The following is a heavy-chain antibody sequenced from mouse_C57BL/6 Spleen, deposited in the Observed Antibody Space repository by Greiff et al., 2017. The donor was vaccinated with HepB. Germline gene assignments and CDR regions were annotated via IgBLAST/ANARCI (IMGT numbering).Heavy chain of an antibody. CDR2: INPNNGGT. CDR3: ARALRKGYFDV. V-gene: IGHV1-26*01. J-gene: IGHJ1*03. Sequence: EVQLQQSGPELVKPGASVKISCKASGYTFTDYYMNWVKQSHGKSLEWIGDINPNNGGTSYNQKFKGKATLTVDKSSSTAYMELRSLTSEDSAVYYCARALRKGYFDVWGTGTTVTVSS. CDR1: GYTFTDYY. D-gene: IGHD1-1*01.